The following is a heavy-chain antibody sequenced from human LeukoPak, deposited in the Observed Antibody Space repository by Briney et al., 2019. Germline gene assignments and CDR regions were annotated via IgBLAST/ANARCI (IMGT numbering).Heavy chain of an antibody. J-gene: IGHJ3*02. V-gene: IGHV4-31*03. D-gene: IGHD3-3*01. CDR3: ARGNYDFWSGYYDAFDI. CDR1: GGSISSGGNY. CDR2: IYYSGST. Sequence: SETLSLTCTVSGGSISSGGNYWSWIRQHPGKGLEWSGYIYYSGSTYYNPSLKSRVTISVDTSKNQFSLKLSSVTAADTAVYYCARGNYDFWSGYYDAFDIWGQGTMVTVSS.